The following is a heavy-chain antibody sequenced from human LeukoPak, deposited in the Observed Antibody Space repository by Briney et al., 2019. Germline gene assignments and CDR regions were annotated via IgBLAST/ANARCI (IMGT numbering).Heavy chain of an antibody. CDR3: ARSDGGFDY. D-gene: IGHD5-24*01. CDR1: GFTFSSYW. V-gene: IGHV3-74*01. CDR2: IINDGSRT. J-gene: IGHJ4*02. Sequence: PGGSLRLSCAASGFTFSSYWMHWVRQAPGKGLVWVSHIINDGSRTSYADSVKGRFTISRDNAKNTVHLQMNSLRAEDTAVYYCARSDGGFDYWGQGTLVTVSA.